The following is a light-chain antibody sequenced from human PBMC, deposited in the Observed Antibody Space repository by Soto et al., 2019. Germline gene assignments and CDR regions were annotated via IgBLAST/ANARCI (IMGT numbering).Light chain of an antibody. CDR1: QNIRTN. V-gene: IGKV1-39*01. J-gene: IGKJ2*03. Sequence: DIQVTQSPSSLSASVGDRVTITCRASQNIRTNLNWYQQRPGKPPKLLIHTASTLQTGVPSRFSGSGSGTDFTLTISSLQPEDFATYYCQQTYNTLNSFGQGTKLEIK. CDR3: QQTYNTLNS. CDR2: TAS.